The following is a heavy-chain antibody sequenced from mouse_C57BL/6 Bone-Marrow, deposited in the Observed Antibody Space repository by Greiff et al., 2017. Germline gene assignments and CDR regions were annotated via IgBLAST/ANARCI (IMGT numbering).Heavy chain of an antibody. V-gene: IGHV1-55*01. J-gene: IGHJ2*01. CDR2: IYPGSGST. Sequence: QVHVKQPGAELVKPGASVKMSCKASGYTFTSYWITWVKQRPGQGLEWIGDIYPGSGSTNYNEKFKSKATLTVDTSSSTAYMQLSSLTSEDSAVYYCARKNYDFDYWGQGTTLTVSS. CDR1: GYTFTSYW. D-gene: IGHD1-1*02. CDR3: ARKNYDFDY.